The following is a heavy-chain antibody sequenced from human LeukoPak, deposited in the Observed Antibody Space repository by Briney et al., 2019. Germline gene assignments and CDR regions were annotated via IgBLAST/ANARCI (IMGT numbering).Heavy chain of an antibody. V-gene: IGHV1-69*05. Sequence: SVKVSCKASGGTFSSYAISWVRQAPGQGLEWMGGIIPIFGTANYAQKFQGRVTITTDESTSTAYMELSSLRSEDTAVYYCAHSAAAGMSPYHYYMDVWGKGTTVTVSS. CDR2: IIPIFGTA. CDR3: AHSAAAGMSPYHYYMDV. D-gene: IGHD6-13*01. CDR1: GGTFSSYA. J-gene: IGHJ6*03.